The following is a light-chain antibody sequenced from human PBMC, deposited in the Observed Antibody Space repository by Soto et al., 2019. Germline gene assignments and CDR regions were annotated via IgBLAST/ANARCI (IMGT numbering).Light chain of an antibody. Sequence: TLSCRASQSVSNNYLAWYQQKPGQAPRLLIYGASNRATGIPDRFSGSGSGTDFTLTISRLEPEDFAVYYCQQYGSSGTFGQGTKVEIK. CDR2: GAS. J-gene: IGKJ1*01. V-gene: IGKV3-20*01. CDR1: QSVSNNY. CDR3: QQYGSSGT.